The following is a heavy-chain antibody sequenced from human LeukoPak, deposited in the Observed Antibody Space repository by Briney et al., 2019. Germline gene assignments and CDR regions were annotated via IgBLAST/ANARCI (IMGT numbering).Heavy chain of an antibody. J-gene: IGHJ4*02. CDR2: ISYDGSNK. CDR3: ARDEDYYGSGSFYGNY. D-gene: IGHD3-10*01. CDR1: GFTFSSYA. Sequence: PGRSLRLSCAASGFTFSSYAMHWVRQAPGKGLEWVAVISYDGSNKYYADSVKGRFTISRDNSKNTLYLQMNSLRAEDTAVYYCARDEDYYGSGSFYGNYWGQGTLVTVSS. V-gene: IGHV3-30-3*01.